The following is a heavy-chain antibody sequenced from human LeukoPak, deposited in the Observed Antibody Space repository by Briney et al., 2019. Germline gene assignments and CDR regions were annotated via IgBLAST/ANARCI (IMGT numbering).Heavy chain of an antibody. D-gene: IGHD2-21*01. CDR2: ISGTGGAT. Sequence: PGGSLRLSCVASGFSFGNYAMSWVRQAPGKGLQWVSQISGTGGATWYAGFARDRFTISRDNSKKTLYLQMSGLRVEDTAMYYCVKDPRDTYGTNLFVSWGQGTLLTVSS. V-gene: IGHV3-23*01. J-gene: IGHJ5*01. CDR3: VKDPRDTYGTNLFVS. CDR1: GFSFGNYA.